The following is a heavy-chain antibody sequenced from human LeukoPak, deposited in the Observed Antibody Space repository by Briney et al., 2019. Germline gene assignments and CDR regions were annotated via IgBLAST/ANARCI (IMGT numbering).Heavy chain of an antibody. D-gene: IGHD3-22*01. CDR2: ISGSSSTI. CDR3: ARGLSSGYYGAFDI. J-gene: IGHJ3*02. V-gene: IGHV3-48*04. Sequence: GGSLRLSCAASGFTFSSYSMNWVRQAPGKGLEWVSYISGSSSTIYYADSVKGRFTISRDNAKNSPYLQMNSLRAEDTAVYYCARGLSSGYYGAFDIWGQGTMVTVSS. CDR1: GFTFSSYS.